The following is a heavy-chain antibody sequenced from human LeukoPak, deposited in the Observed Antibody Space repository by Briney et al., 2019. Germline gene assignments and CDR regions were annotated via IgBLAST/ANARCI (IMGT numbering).Heavy chain of an antibody. V-gene: IGHV4-38-2*02. Sequence: SETLSLTCSVSDYSISSGYYWGWIRQPPGKGLEWIGSIYYSGSTYYNPSLKSRVTISVDTSKNQFSLKLSSVTAADTAVYYCARSSRGYYYYMDVWGKGTTVTVSS. D-gene: IGHD5-24*01. CDR1: DYSISSGYY. CDR2: IYYSGST. J-gene: IGHJ6*03. CDR3: ARSSRGYYYYMDV.